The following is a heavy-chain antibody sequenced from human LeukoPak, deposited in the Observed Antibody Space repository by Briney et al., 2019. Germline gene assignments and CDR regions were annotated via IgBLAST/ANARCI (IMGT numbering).Heavy chain of an antibody. D-gene: IGHD2-2*02. V-gene: IGHV3-9*01. Sequence: SGGSLRLSCAASGFTFDNYAMHWVRHAPGKGLEWVSGISWNSGSIGYADSVKGRFTISRDNAKNSLYLQMNSLRAEDTALYFCAKDYCSSTSCYTDYWGQGTLVTVSS. J-gene: IGHJ4*02. CDR3: AKDYCSSTSCYTDY. CDR2: ISWNSGSI. CDR1: GFTFDNYA.